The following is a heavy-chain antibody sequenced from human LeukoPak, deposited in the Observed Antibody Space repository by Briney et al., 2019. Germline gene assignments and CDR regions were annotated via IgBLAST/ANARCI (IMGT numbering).Heavy chain of an antibody. Sequence: GGSLRLSCAASGFTFSSYWVHWVRQAPGKGLVWVSRINSDGSSTSYADSVKGRFTISRDNAKSTLYLQMNSLRAEDTAVYYCARVNRVGANSDYWGQGTLVTVSS. J-gene: IGHJ4*02. CDR3: ARVNRVGANSDY. V-gene: IGHV3-74*01. CDR2: INSDGSST. D-gene: IGHD1-26*01. CDR1: GFTFSSYW.